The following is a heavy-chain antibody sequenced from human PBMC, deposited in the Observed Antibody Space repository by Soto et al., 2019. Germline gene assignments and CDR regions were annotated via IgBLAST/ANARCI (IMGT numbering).Heavy chain of an antibody. V-gene: IGHV4-59*08. CDR1: GGSMSSYY. J-gene: IGHJ4*02. CDR2: IYYSGST. CDR3: ARRYSSGFAY. Sequence: SETRSLTSTVSGGSMSSYYWSWIRQPPGKGLEWIGYIYYSGSTNYNPSLKSRVTISVDTSKNQFSLKLSSVTAADTAVSYCARRYSSGFAYWGQGTLFTVSS. D-gene: IGHD6-19*01.